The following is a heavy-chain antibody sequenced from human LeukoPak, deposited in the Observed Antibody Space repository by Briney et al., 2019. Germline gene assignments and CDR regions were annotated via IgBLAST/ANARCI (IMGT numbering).Heavy chain of an antibody. CDR2: INAGNGNT. D-gene: IGHD3-22*01. J-gene: IGHJ4*02. CDR3: ARVLGYYDSSGYAFDY. Sequence: GRSLRLSCAASGYTFTSYAMHWVRQAPGQRLEWMGWINAGNGNTKYSQKFQGRVTVTRDTSASTAYMELSSLRSEDTAVYYCARVLGYYDSSGYAFDYWGQGTLVTVSS. CDR1: GYTFTSYA. V-gene: IGHV1-3*01.